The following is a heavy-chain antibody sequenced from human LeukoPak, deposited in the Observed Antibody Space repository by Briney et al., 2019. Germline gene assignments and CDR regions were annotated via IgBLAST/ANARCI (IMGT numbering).Heavy chain of an antibody. J-gene: IGHJ6*03. V-gene: IGHV3-7*01. D-gene: IGHD1-1*01. CDR2: IKQDGSEK. Sequence: GGSLRLSCAASGFTFSSYWMSWVRQAPGKGLEWVANIKQDGSEKYYVDSVKGRFTISRDNAKNSLYLQMNSLRAEDTAVYYCARDLGGTNYYYYMDVWGKGTTVTVSS. CDR3: ARDLGGTNYYYYMDV. CDR1: GFTFSSYW.